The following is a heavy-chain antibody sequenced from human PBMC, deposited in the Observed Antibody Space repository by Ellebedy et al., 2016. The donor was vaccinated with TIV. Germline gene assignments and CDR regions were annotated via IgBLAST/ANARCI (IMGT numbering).Heavy chain of an antibody. J-gene: IGHJ4*02. D-gene: IGHD2-21*02. V-gene: IGHV3-23*01. CDR2: IRVSGGTT. Sequence: PGGSLRLSCAAPGSPFSSYAMSWVRQAPGTGLEWVLAIRVSGGTTYYADSVKGRFTISRDNSKNTLYLQMNSLRAEDTAVYYCPKGQRVVTAPFDYWGQGTLVTVSS. CDR3: PKGQRVVTAPFDY. CDR1: GSPFSSYA.